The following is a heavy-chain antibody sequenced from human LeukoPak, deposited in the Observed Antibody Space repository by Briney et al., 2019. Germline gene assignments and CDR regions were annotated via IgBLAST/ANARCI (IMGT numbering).Heavy chain of an antibody. CDR2: IYYSGST. Sequence: SETLSLTCTVSGGSISSGGYYWSWVRQHPGKGLEWIGYIYYSGSTYYNPSLKSRVTISVDTSKNQFSLKLSSVTAADTAVYYCATASGSLDAFDIWGQGTMVTVSS. CDR3: ATASGSLDAFDI. D-gene: IGHD1-26*01. J-gene: IGHJ3*02. V-gene: IGHV4-31*03. CDR1: GGSISSGGYY.